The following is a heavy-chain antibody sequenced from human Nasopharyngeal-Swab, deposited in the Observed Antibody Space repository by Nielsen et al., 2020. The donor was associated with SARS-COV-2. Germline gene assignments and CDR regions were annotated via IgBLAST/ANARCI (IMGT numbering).Heavy chain of an antibody. CDR2: INNRGDDT. Sequence: GSLRLSCAASGFIFSNYAMSWVRQAPGKGLEWVSTINNRGDDTHYVDSVRGRFTVSRDNSKNTLYLQMNSLRGEDTAIYYCVKDLAYDEVSWGQGTLVTVSS. D-gene: IGHD5-12*01. CDR3: VKDLAYDEVS. CDR1: GFIFSNYA. J-gene: IGHJ5*02. V-gene: IGHV3-23*01.